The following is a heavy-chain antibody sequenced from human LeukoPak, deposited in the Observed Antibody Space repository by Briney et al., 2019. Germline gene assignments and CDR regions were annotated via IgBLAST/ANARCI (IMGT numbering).Heavy chain of an antibody. V-gene: IGHV4-34*01. CDR2: INHSGST. D-gene: IGHD4-17*01. Sequence: PSETLSLTCTVSGGSFSGYYWSWIRQPPGKGLEWIGEINHSGSTNYNPSLKSRVTISVDTSKNQFSLKLSSVTAADTAVYYCARSWADYGFDYWGQGTLVTVSS. CDR3: ARSWADYGFDY. CDR1: GGSFSGYY. J-gene: IGHJ4*02.